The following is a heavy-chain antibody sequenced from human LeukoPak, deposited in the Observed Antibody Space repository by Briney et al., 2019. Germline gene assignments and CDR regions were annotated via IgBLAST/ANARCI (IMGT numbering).Heavy chain of an antibody. Sequence: TGGSLRLSCAASGFTFSSYSMNWVRQAPGKGLEWVSSISSSSSYIYYADSAKGRFTISRDNAKNSLYLQMNSLRAEDTAVYYCARIPFQWLVSDFDYWGQGTLVTVSS. D-gene: IGHD6-19*01. CDR2: ISSSSSYI. J-gene: IGHJ4*02. CDR3: ARIPFQWLVSDFDY. V-gene: IGHV3-21*01. CDR1: GFTFSSYS.